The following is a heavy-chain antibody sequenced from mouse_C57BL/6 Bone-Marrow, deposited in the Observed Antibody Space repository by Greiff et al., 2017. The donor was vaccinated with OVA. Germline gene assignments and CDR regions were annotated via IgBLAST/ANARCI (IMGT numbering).Heavy chain of an antibody. CDR3: AREDGYLFAY. Sequence: QVQLQQSGAELVRPGSSVKLSCKASGYTFTSYWMHWVKQRPIQGLEWIGNIDPSDSETHYNQKFKDKATLTVDKSSSTAYMQLSSLTSEDSAVYYCAREDGYLFAYWGQGTLVTVSA. CDR2: IDPSDSET. J-gene: IGHJ3*01. CDR1: GYTFTSYW. V-gene: IGHV1-52*01. D-gene: IGHD2-3*01.